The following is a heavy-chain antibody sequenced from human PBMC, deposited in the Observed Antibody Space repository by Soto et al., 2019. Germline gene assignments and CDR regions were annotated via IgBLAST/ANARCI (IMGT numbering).Heavy chain of an antibody. CDR2: ITSDGSHK. J-gene: IGHJ6*02. D-gene: IGHD3-10*01. V-gene: IGHV3-30*18. CDR1: GFTLSTYG. CDR3: AKGGDMDV. Sequence: GGSLRLSCAASGFTLSTYGMHWVRQAPGKGLEWVAIITSDGSHKYYVDFVKGRFTISRDNSKNMLYLQMNSLTSEDTAVYYCAKGGDMDVWGQGSTVTVSS.